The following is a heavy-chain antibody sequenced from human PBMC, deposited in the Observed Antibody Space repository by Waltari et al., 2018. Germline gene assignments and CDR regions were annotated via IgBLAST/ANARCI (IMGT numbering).Heavy chain of an antibody. D-gene: IGHD6-13*01. CDR2: IIPIFGTA. CDR3: ARDPISGIAAAGTGY. J-gene: IGHJ4*02. CDR1: GGTFSSYA. Sequence: QVQLVQSGAEVKKPGSSVKVSCNASGGTFSSYAISWVRQAPGQGLEWMGRIIPIFGTANYAQKFQGRVTITADKSTSTAYMELSSLRSEDTAVYYCARDPISGIAAAGTGYWGQGTLVTVSS. V-gene: IGHV1-69*08.